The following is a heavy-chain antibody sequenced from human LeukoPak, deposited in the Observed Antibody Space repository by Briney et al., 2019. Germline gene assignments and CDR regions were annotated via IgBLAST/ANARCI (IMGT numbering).Heavy chain of an antibody. CDR2: INHSGST. Sequence: PSETLSLTCAVYGGSFSGYYWSWIRKPPGKGLEWIGEINHSGSTNYNPSLKSRVTISVDTSKNQFSLKLSSVTAADTAVYYCARGVMTYWGQGTLVTVSS. CDR3: ARGVMTY. J-gene: IGHJ4*02. V-gene: IGHV4-34*01. CDR1: GGSFSGYY.